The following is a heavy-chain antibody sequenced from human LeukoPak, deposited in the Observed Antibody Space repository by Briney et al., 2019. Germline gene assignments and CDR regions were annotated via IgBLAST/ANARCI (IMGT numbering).Heavy chain of an antibody. J-gene: IGHJ4*02. Sequence: GGSLRLSCAASGFTFSSYAMSWVRQAPGKVLEWVSAISGSGGSKYYADSVKGRFTISRDNSKNTLYLQMNSLRAEDTAVYYCAKSGPWDYYDSSGYYDWGQGTLVTVSS. V-gene: IGHV3-23*01. CDR1: GFTFSSYA. CDR3: AKSGPWDYYDSSGYYD. D-gene: IGHD3-22*01. CDR2: ISGSGGSK.